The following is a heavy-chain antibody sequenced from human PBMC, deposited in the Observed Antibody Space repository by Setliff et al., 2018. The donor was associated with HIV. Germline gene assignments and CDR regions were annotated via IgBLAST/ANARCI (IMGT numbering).Heavy chain of an antibody. J-gene: IGHJ4*02. CDR2: LRFDGSNK. V-gene: IGHV3-30*04. D-gene: IGHD3-10*01. CDR3: ARHDVVRGAIDN. CDR1: GLFFSNYA. Sequence: SLRLSCTASGLFFSNYAMHWVRQAPGKGLEWVAFLRFDGSNKSYGDSVKGRFTISRDNSKNTLYAQTNSLRAEDTAVYYCARHDVVRGAIDNWGQGTLVTVSS.